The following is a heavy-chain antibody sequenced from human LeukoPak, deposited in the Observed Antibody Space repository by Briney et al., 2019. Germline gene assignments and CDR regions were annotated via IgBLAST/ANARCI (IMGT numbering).Heavy chain of an antibody. CDR3: ARVTTSWGYYMDV. D-gene: IGHD2/OR15-2a*01. Sequence: SETLSLTCAVYGGSFSGYYWSWIRQPPGKGLEWIGEINHSGSTNYNPSLKSRVTISVDTSKNQFSLKLSSVTAADTAVYYCARVTTSWGYYMDVWGKGTTVTVSS. V-gene: IGHV4-34*01. J-gene: IGHJ6*03. CDR2: INHSGST. CDR1: GGSFSGYY.